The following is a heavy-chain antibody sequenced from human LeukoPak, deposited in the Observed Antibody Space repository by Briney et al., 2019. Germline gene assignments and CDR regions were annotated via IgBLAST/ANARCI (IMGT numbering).Heavy chain of an antibody. J-gene: IGHJ5*02. CDR2: MNHSGST. Sequence: SETLSLTCAVYGGSFSGYYWSWIRQPPGKGLEWIGEMNHSGSTNYNPSLKSRVTTSVDTSKNQFSLKLSSVTAADTAVYYCARVHPRAFAWGDKNWFDPWGQGTLVTVSS. CDR3: ARVHPRAFAWGDKNWFDP. V-gene: IGHV4-34*01. D-gene: IGHD3-16*01. CDR1: GGSFSGYY.